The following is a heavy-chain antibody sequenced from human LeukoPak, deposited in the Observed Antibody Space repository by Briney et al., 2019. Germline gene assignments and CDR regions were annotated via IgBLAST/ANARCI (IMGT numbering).Heavy chain of an antibody. Sequence: GGSLRLSCVTSGFTFSSCWMTWVRQAPGKGLEWVANINQDGHEKNYVDSVKGRFTISRDNPKNSLYLQMNSLRAEDTAVYFCVRDMDVWAQGTTDTVSS. V-gene: IGHV3-7*05. CDR1: GFTFSSCW. CDR2: INQDGHEK. J-gene: IGHJ6*02. CDR3: VRDMDV.